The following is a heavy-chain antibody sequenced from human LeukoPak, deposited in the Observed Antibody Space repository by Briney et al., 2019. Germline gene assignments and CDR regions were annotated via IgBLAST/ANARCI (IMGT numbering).Heavy chain of an antibody. V-gene: IGHV3-11*01. CDR1: GFTFSDYY. Sequence: PGGSLRLSCAASGFTFSDYYMSWIRQAPGKGLEWVSYISSSGSTKYYADSVKGRFTISSDNSKNSYLQMNTLIAEDTAVYYCARDGHAYGRGSPHYWGQGTLVTVSS. CDR2: ISSSGSTK. D-gene: IGHD3-10*01. CDR3: ARDGHAYGRGSPHY. J-gene: IGHJ4*02.